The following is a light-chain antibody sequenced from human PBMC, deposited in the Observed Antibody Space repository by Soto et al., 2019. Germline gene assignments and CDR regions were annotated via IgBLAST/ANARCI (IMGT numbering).Light chain of an antibody. CDR1: QSISNY. Sequence: DIQLTQSPSSLSASVGDRVTITCRASQSISNYLNWYQQKPGKAPKLLIYAASTLQSGVPSRFSGSGSGTDFTLTISSLQPEDFATYYCQPSYITPWTFGQGTKVEIK. V-gene: IGKV1-39*01. CDR3: QPSYITPWT. CDR2: AAS. J-gene: IGKJ1*01.